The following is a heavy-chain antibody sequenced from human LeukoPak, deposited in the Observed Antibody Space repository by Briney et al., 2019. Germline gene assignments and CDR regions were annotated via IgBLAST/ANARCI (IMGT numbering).Heavy chain of an antibody. CDR1: GFTFSSYA. V-gene: IGHV4-34*01. D-gene: IGHD1-26*01. J-gene: IGHJ4*02. Sequence: GSLRLSCAASGFTFSSYAMSWVRQAPGKGLEWIGEINHSGSTNYNPSLKSRVTISVDTSKNQFSLKLSSVTAADTAVYYCARVVGPEGATRYWGQGTLVTVSS. CDR3: ARVVGPEGATRY. CDR2: INHSGST.